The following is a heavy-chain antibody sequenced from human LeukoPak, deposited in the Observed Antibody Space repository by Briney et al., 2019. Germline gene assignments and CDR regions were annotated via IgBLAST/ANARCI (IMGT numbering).Heavy chain of an antibody. Sequence: PGGSLRLSCAASGFTFSSYEMNWVRQAPGKGLEWVSHMGNRGTTIFYADSVKGRFTISRDNAKNSLSLQMNSLRAEDAAIYYCARGDRLTTLDCWGQGTLVTVS. CDR2: MGNRGTTI. D-gene: IGHD3-16*01. V-gene: IGHV3-48*03. CDR3: ARGDRLTTLDC. CDR1: GFTFSSYE. J-gene: IGHJ4*02.